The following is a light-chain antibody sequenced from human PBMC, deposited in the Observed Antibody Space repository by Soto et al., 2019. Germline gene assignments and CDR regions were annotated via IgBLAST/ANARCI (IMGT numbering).Light chain of an antibody. CDR1: QSVSSY. J-gene: IGKJ4*01. CDR3: QLRSHWPPRT. Sequence: EIVLTKSPATLSFSPGERATLSCRASQSVSSYLAGYQQKPGQAPRLLIYEASNRATCIPARFSGSGSETDFTLTSSILVPEDFAVYYCQLRSHWPPRTFGGGTKVEI. CDR2: EAS. V-gene: IGKV3-11*01.